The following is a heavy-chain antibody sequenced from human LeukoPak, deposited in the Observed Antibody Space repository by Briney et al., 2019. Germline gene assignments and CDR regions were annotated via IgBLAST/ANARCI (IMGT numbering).Heavy chain of an antibody. D-gene: IGHD3/OR15-3a*01. CDR3: AKDGWFFVAPDY. CDR1: GFTFSSYA. Sequence: GGSLRLSCAASGFTFSSYAMSWVRQAPGKGLEWVSAISGSGGSTYYADSVKGRFTISRDSSKNTLYLQMNSLRAEDTAVYYCAKDGWFFVAPDYWGQGTLVTVSS. CDR2: ISGSGGST. J-gene: IGHJ4*02. V-gene: IGHV3-23*01.